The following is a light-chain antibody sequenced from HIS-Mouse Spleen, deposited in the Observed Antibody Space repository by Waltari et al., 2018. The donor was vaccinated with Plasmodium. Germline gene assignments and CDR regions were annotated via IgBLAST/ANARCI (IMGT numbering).Light chain of an antibody. J-gene: IGKJ3*01. CDR1: QSVSSN. CDR2: GAS. Sequence: EIVMTQSPTTLSVSPGERATPSRRARQSVSSNLAWYQQKPGQAPRHLIYGASTRATGIPARFSGSGSGTEFTLTISSLQSEDFAVYYCQQYNNWSFTFGPGTKVDIK. CDR3: QQYNNWSFT. V-gene: IGKV3-15*01.